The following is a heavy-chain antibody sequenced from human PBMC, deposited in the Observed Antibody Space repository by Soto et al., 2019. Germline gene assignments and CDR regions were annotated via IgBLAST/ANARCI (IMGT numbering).Heavy chain of an antibody. J-gene: IGHJ3*02. V-gene: IGHV3-72*01. CDR3: AKVRSSSWGLDAFDM. CDR2: IRNKANSYTT. D-gene: IGHD6-13*01. Sequence: EVQLVASGGDLVQPGGSLRLSCAASGFIFSDHYMDWVRQAPGKGLEWVGRIRNKANSYTTEYAASVKDRFAISRDDSENSLYLQMNSLKTEDTAVYYCAKVRSSSWGLDAFDMWGQGTMVTVSS. CDR1: GFIFSDHY.